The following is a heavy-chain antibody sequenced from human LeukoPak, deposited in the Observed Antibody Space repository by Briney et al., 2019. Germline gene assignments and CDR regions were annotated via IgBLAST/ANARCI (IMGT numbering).Heavy chain of an antibody. J-gene: IGHJ4*02. CDR3: ARSDDSSPYFDY. Sequence: ASVKDSSMAPGYTFTSYGISLVQQAPGQGLEWMGWISAYNGNTNYAQKPQGRVTMTTDTSTRTDYMVIWRPRSDDTAVYYCARSDDSSPYFDYWGQGTLVYGSS. V-gene: IGHV1-18*01. CDR1: GYTFTSYG. CDR2: ISAYNGNT. D-gene: IGHD6-13*01.